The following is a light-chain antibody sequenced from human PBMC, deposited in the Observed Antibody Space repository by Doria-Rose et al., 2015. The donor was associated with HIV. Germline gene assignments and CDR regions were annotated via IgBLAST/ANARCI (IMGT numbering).Light chain of an antibody. Sequence: QHPGKAPKLMIYEVNKRPSGVSYRFSGSKSGNTASLTISGLQAEDEADYYCCSYAGTPLVFGSGTKVTVL. CDR3: CSYAGTPLV. J-gene: IGLJ1*01. CDR2: EVN. V-gene: IGLV2-23*02.